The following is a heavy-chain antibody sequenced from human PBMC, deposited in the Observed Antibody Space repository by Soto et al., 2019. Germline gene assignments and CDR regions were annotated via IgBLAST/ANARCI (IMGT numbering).Heavy chain of an antibody. V-gene: IGHV4-34*01. D-gene: IGHD5-12*01. J-gene: IGHJ6*03. CDR2: INHSGST. CDR3: ARGPRIVATIGGSYYYYYMDV. Sequence: GSLRLSCAASGFTFSSYGMHWVRQAPGKGLEWIGEINHSGSTNYNPSLKSRVTISVDTSKNQFSLKLSSVTAADTAVYYCARGPRIVATIGGSYYYYYMDVWGKGTTVTVSS. CDR1: GFTFSSYG.